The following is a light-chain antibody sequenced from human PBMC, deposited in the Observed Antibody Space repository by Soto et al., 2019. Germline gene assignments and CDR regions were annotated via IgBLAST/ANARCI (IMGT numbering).Light chain of an antibody. V-gene: IGKV1-6*01. Sequence: AIQMTQSPSSLSASVGDRVTITCRASQDIRYGLSWYQQKPGKAPKLLIYAASSLQRGVPSRFSGSGSGTDFTLTISSLQPEDCATYSCLQHSNYPWTFGQGTKVDIK. CDR1: QDIRYG. J-gene: IGKJ1*01. CDR2: AAS. CDR3: LQHSNYPWT.